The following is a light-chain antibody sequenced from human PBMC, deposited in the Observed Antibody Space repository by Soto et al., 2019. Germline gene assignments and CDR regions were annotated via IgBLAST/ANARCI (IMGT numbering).Light chain of an antibody. V-gene: IGKV1-39*01. CDR1: QAIGNS. CDR3: QQSFASAWT. Sequence: DIRMTQSPSSLSASVGDRVTITCRTSQAIGNSVNWYQQKPGKAPNLLVYGTSTLQSGVPSRFSGSGSGTDFTLTISSAQREDFATYYCQQSFASAWTFGQGTKVEIK. CDR2: GTS. J-gene: IGKJ1*01.